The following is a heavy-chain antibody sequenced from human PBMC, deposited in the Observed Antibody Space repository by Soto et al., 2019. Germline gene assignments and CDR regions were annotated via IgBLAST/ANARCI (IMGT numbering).Heavy chain of an antibody. CDR1: GGTFSSYA. Sequence: QVPLVQSGAEVKKPGSSVTVSCKASGGTFSSYAIHWVRQAPGQWLEWMGGIIPMYGPAKYAQRFQGRVTITADESTTTVYMELTSLTSQDTAVYYCARVTSMVRGVIDNGFDPWGHGTLVTVSS. CDR2: IIPMYGPA. V-gene: IGHV1-69*01. D-gene: IGHD3-10*01. J-gene: IGHJ5*02. CDR3: ARVTSMVRGVIDNGFDP.